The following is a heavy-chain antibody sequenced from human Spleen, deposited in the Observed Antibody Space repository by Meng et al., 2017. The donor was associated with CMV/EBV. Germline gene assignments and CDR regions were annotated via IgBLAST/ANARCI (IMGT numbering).Heavy chain of an antibody. CDR3: ARGGGSGGGYYDFWSGYRYYYYGMDV. V-gene: IGHV1-18*01. CDR1: GYTFTSYG. CDR2: ISAYNGNT. D-gene: IGHD3-3*01. Sequence: ASVKVSCKASGYTFTSYGISWVRQAPGQGLEWMGWISAYNGNTNYAQKLQGRVTMTTDTSTSTAYMELRSLRSDDTAVYYWARGGGSGGGYYDFWSGYRYYYYGMDVWGQGTTVTVSS. J-gene: IGHJ6*02.